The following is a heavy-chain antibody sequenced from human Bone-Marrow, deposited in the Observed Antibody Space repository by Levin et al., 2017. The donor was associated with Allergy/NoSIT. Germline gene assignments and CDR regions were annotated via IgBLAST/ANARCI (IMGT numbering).Heavy chain of an antibody. Sequence: SSETLSLTCTVSGGSISSGAYFWSWIRQLPGEGLEWIGYIYHRGSAYYNPSLESRVTLSVDTSKNQFSLQMNSVTAADTAVYYCAREVGKPTVTSDAFDIWGQGTMVTVSS. CDR1: GGSISSGAYF. CDR2: IYHRGSA. V-gene: IGHV4-31*03. CDR3: AREVGKPTVTSDAFDI. J-gene: IGHJ3*02. D-gene: IGHD4-17*01.